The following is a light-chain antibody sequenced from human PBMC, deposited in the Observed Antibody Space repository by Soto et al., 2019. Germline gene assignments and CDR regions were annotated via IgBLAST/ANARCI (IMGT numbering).Light chain of an antibody. CDR3: QQYGSSPWT. CDR2: GAS. V-gene: IGKV3-20*01. CDR1: QSVRSD. J-gene: IGKJ1*01. Sequence: LLTQSPGTLSLSPGDRATISCRASQSVRSDLAWYQQKPGQAPRILIYGASSRATGIPDRFSGSGSGTDFTLPISRLEPEDFAVYYCQQYGSSPWTFGQGTKVDIK.